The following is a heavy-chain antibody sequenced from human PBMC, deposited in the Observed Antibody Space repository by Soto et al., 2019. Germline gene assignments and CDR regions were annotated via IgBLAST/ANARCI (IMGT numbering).Heavy chain of an antibody. Sequence: EVRLVQSGAEVKKPGESLKISCKGSGYSFSSYWIAWVRQMPGKGLEWMGIIYPGDSDSRHSPSLQGQVTISADKSTSTAYLQWNSLKASDTAMYYCARHQNGMDVWGQGTTVTVSS. V-gene: IGHV5-51*01. CDR2: IYPGDSDS. CDR1: GYSFSSYW. J-gene: IGHJ6*02. CDR3: ARHQNGMDV.